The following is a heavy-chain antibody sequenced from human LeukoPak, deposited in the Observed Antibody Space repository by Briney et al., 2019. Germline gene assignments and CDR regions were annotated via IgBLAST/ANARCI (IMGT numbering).Heavy chain of an antibody. D-gene: IGHD2-2*01. V-gene: IGHV4-39*01. CDR2: IYYGGST. CDR3: ARHISSRYCSSTSCYYSWFDP. J-gene: IGHJ5*02. CDR1: GGSISSSSYY. Sequence: SETLSLICTVSGGSISSSSYYWGWIRQPPGKGLEWIGSIYYGGSTYYNPSLKNRVTISVDTSKNQFSLKLSSVTAADTAVYYCARHISSRYCSSTSCYYSWFDPWGQGTLVTVSS.